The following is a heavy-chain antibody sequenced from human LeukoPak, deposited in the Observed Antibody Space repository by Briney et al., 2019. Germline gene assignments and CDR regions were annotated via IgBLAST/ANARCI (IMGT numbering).Heavy chain of an antibody. J-gene: IGHJ6*02. CDR2: IGYINHRGST. CDR1: GGSLSSYY. Sequence: SETLSLTCTVSGGSLSSYYWSWIRQPPGKGLEWIGYIGYINHRGSTNYSPSLKSRVAISIDTSKNQFSLTLSSVTAADTAVYYCARGLTTYGMDVWGQGTTVTVSS. V-gene: IGHV4-59*01. CDR3: ARGLTTYGMDV. D-gene: IGHD1-14*01.